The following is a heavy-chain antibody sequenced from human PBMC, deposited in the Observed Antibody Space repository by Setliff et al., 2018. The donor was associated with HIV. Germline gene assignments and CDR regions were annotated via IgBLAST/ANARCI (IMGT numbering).Heavy chain of an antibody. CDR1: GGSFSGHY. Sequence: KTSETLSLTCIVSGGSFSGHYWSWLRQPPGKGREWIGEINHTGSTNYNPSLKSRVTISVDTSKNQFSLKLSSVTAADTAVYYCARGGYSYGLYWGQGTLVTVSS. CDR2: INHTGST. V-gene: IGHV4-34*01. J-gene: IGHJ4*02. CDR3: ARGGYSYGLY. D-gene: IGHD5-18*01.